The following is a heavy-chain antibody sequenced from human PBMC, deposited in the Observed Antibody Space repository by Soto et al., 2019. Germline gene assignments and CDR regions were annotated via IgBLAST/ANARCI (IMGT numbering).Heavy chain of an antibody. V-gene: IGHV4-31*03. J-gene: IGHJ3*02. Sequence: SETLSLTCTVSGGSISSGGYYWSWIRQHPGKGLEWIGYIYYSGSTYYNPSLKSRVTISVDTSKNQSSLKLSSVTAADTAVYYCARAPRGYGDYVDAFDIWGQGTMVTVSS. CDR2: IYYSGST. CDR3: ARAPRGYGDYVDAFDI. D-gene: IGHD4-17*01. CDR1: GGSISSGGYY.